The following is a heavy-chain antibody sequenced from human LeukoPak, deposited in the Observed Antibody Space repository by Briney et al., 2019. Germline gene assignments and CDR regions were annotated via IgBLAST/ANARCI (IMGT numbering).Heavy chain of an antibody. J-gene: IGHJ4*02. CDR3: AKDRWNYGTFDY. CDR1: GFTFSSYG. CDR2: IWYDGSNK. Sequence: GGSLRLSCAASGFTFSSYGMHWVRQAPGKGLEWVAVIWYDGSNKYYADSVKGRFTISRDNSKNTLYLQMNSLRAEDTAAYYCAKDRWNYGTFDYWGQGTLLTVSS. V-gene: IGHV3-33*06. D-gene: IGHD1-7*01.